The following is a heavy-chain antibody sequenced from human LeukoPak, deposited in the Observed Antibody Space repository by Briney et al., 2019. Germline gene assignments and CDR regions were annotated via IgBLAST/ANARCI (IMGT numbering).Heavy chain of an antibody. J-gene: IGHJ5*02. Sequence: PSQTLSLTCTVSGGSISSGGYYWSWIRQHPGKGLEWIGYIYYSGSTYYNPSLKSRVTISVDTSKNQFSLKLSSVTAADTAVYYCARGSGLELRNQFWFDPWGQGTLVTVSS. V-gene: IGHV4-31*03. CDR2: IYYSGST. D-gene: IGHD1-7*01. CDR1: GGSISSGGYY. CDR3: ARGSGLELRNQFWFDP.